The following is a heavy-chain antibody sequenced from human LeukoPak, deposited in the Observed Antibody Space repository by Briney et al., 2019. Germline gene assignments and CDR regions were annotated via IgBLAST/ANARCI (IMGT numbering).Heavy chain of an antibody. CDR3: ARSLYFDY. J-gene: IGHJ4*02. CDR2: IYAGGST. CDR1: GFTVGSNY. Sequence: GGSLRLSCAASGFTVGSNYMSWVRQAPGKGLEWVSIIYAGGSTYYADSVKGRFTISRDNSKNTLYLQMNSLRVEDTAVYYCARSLYFDYWGQGTLVTVSS. V-gene: IGHV3-53*01.